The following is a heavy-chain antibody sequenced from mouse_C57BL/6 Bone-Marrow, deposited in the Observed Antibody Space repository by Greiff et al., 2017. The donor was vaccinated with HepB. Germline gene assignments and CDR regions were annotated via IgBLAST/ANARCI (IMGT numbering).Heavy chain of an antibody. J-gene: IGHJ4*01. CDR2: IYPGDGDT. V-gene: IGHV1-82*01. CDR3: ARLRRDYYAMDY. D-gene: IGHD2-12*01. CDR1: GYAFSSSW. Sequence: SGPELVKPGASVKISCKASGYAFSSSWMNWVKQRPGKGLEWIGRIYPGDGDTNYNGKFKGKATLTADKSSSTAYMQLSSLTSEDSAVYFCARLRRDYYAMDYWGQGTSVTVSS.